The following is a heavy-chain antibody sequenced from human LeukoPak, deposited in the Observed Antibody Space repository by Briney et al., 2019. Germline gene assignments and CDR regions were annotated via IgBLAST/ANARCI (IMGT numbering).Heavy chain of an antibody. V-gene: IGHV1-46*01. CDR3: ARGRDDYNYFDY. J-gene: IGHJ4*02. CDR1: GYTFTSYY. D-gene: IGHD5-24*01. CDR2: IHPSGGST. Sequence: ASVKVSCKASGYTFTSYYMHWVRHAPGQGLEWMGIIHPSGGSTTYAQKFQGRVTMTRDTSTSTVYMELSSLRSEDTAVYYCARGRDDYNYFDYWGQGTLVTVSS.